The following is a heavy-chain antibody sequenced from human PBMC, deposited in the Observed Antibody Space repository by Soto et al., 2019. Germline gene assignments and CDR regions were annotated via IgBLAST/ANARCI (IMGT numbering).Heavy chain of an antibody. V-gene: IGHV3-21*01. CDR3: ARYSSTADAFDI. D-gene: IGHD6-13*01. CDR1: VFTFSSYS. CDR2: ISSSSSYI. J-gene: IGHJ3*02. Sequence: GSLRLSCAASVFTFSSYSMNWVRQAPGKGLEWVSSISSSSSYIYYADSVKGRFTISRDNAKNSLYLQMNSLRAEDTAVYYCARYSSTADAFDIWGQGTMVTVSS.